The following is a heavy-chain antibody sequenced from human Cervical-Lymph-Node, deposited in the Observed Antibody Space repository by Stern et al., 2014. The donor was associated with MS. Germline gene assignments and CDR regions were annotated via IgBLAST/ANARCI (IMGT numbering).Heavy chain of an antibody. CDR3: AREGGVPTRGFDS. D-gene: IGHD2-2*01. Sequence: QLQLQESGSGLVKPSQTLSLTCAVSGGSISISGYSWNWIRQPPGKGLEWIGYMYHSGSTNYNPSLKSRVTISQDRSKTQFPLNLSSVTAADTAVYYCAREGGVPTRGFDSWGQGILVTVSS. J-gene: IGHJ4*02. CDR1: GGSISISGYS. CDR2: MYHSGST. V-gene: IGHV4-30-2*01.